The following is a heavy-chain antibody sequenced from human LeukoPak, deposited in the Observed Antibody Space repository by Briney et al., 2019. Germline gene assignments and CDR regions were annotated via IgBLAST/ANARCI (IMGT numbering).Heavy chain of an antibody. D-gene: IGHD3-22*01. CDR2: ISYDGSNK. CDR1: GFTFSSYA. Sequence: GGSLRLSCAASGFTFSSYAMHWVRQAPGKGLEWVSVISYDGSNKYYADSVKGRFTISRDNSKNTLYLQMNSLRAEDTAVYYCARDLPKHYYDSSGYLDYWGQGTLVTVSS. CDR3: ARDLPKHYYDSSGYLDY. J-gene: IGHJ4*02. V-gene: IGHV3-30-3*01.